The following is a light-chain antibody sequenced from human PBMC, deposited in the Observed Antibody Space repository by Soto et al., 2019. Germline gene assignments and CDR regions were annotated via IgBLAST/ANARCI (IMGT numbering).Light chain of an antibody. Sequence: EIVLIPSPATLSLSPGERATLYCRASQSVSSNLAWYQQKPGQAPRLLIYGASTRATGIPARFSGSGSGTDFTLTISRVEPEDFALYYCQQYGTSLWTFGQGTKVDIK. V-gene: IGKV3-20*01. J-gene: IGKJ1*01. CDR3: QQYGTSLWT. CDR1: QSVSSN. CDR2: GAS.